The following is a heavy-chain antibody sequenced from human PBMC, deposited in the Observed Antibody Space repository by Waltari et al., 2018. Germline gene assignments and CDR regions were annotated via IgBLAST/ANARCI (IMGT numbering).Heavy chain of an antibody. J-gene: IGHJ4*02. CDR3: ARGGLRYFDWFFVY. CDR2: IYHSGST. CDR1: GYSISSGYY. Sequence: QVQLQESGPGLVKPSETLSLTCTVSGYSISSGYYWGWIRQPPGKGLEWIGSIYHSGSTYYNPSLKSRVTISVDTSKNQFSLKLSSVTAADTAVYYCARGGLRYFDWFFVYWGQGTLVTVSS. D-gene: IGHD3-9*01. V-gene: IGHV4-38-2*02.